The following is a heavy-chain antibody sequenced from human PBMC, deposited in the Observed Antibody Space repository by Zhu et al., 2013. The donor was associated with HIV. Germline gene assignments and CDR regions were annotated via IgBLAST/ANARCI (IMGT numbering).Heavy chain of an antibody. D-gene: IGHD3-9*01. V-gene: IGHV1-2*02. CDR1: GYTFTGYY. CDR3: AGVVDLAALEY. Sequence: QVQLVQSGAEVKKPGASVKVSCKASGYTFTGYYIHWVRQAPGQGLEWMGWINPNSGAKNYAQKFQGRVTMTRDTSISTAYMELSRLRSDDTAVYYCAGVVDLAALEYWGQGTLLTVSS. J-gene: IGHJ4*02. CDR2: INPNSGAK.